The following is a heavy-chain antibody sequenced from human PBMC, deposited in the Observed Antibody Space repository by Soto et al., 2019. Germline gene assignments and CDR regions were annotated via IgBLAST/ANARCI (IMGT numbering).Heavy chain of an antibody. V-gene: IGHV1-18*04. CDR3: ARDRVAGIWGDAFDI. J-gene: IGHJ3*02. CDR1: GDTFTNHG. D-gene: IGHD3-16*01. Sequence: QVQLVQSGTEVKKPGASVKVSCKTSGDTFTNHGINWVRQAPGQGLEWMGWINPYNANTNYAQKLQGRVTMTTDTSTTTAYMALRSLTSDDTAVYYCARDRVAGIWGDAFDIWGQGTVVTVSS. CDR2: INPYNANT.